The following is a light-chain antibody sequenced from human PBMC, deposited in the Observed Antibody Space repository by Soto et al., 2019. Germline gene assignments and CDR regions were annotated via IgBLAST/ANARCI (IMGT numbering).Light chain of an antibody. CDR1: QSVLYRSNNQNY. Sequence: IVMTQSPDSLAVSLGERATINCKSSQSVLYRSNNQNYLAWYQQKPGQPPKLLIYWASTRESGVPDRFSGSGSGTDFTLTISSLQAEDVAVYYCQQYYSTPPTFGQGTKLEIK. CDR2: WAS. V-gene: IGKV4-1*01. CDR3: QQYYSTPPT. J-gene: IGKJ2*01.